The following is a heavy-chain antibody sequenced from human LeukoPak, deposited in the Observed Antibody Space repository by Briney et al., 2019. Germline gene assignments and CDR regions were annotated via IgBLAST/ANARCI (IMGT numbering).Heavy chain of an antibody. CDR3: ARGYSGSYGRFDY. J-gene: IGHJ4*02. V-gene: IGHV4-59*01. D-gene: IGHD1-26*01. CDR1: GGSTSSFY. Sequence: SETLSLTCTVSGGSTSSFYWSWIRQPPGKGLEWIGYIYYSENTNYNPSLKNRVTLSVDTSKNQFSLKLSSVTAADTAVYYCARGYSGSYGRFDYWGQGTLATVSS. CDR2: IYYSENT.